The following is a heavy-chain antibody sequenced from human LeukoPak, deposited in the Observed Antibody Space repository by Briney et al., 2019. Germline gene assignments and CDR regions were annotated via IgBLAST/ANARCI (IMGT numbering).Heavy chain of an antibody. CDR3: AELGITMIGGV. J-gene: IGHJ6*04. Sequence: SGGSLRLSCAASGFTFGSYEMNWVRQAPGKGLEWVSYISSSGSTIYYADSVKGRFTISRDNAKNSLYLQMHSLRAEDTAVYYCAELGITMIGGVWGKGTTVTISS. V-gene: IGHV3-48*03. D-gene: IGHD3-10*02. CDR1: GFTFGSYE. CDR2: ISSSGSTI.